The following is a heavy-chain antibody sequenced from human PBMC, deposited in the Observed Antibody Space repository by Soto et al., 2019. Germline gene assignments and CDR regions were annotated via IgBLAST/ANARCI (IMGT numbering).Heavy chain of an antibody. V-gene: IGHV1-69*13. CDR3: ARDLRAAGRPGMDV. D-gene: IGHD6-13*01. J-gene: IGHJ6*02. Sequence: SVKVSCKASGGSFSSYSISWVRQAPGQGLEWMGGIIPIVGTGNYAQNFQGRVTITADESTSTAYMELSSLRSEDTAMYYCARDLRAAGRPGMDVWGQGTTVTVSS. CDR1: GGSFSSYS. CDR2: IIPIVGTG.